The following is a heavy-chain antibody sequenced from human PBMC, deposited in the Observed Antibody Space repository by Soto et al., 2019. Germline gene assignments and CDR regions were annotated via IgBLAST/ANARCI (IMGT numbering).Heavy chain of an antibody. CDR1: GFTFSSYR. V-gene: IGHV3-7*01. D-gene: IGHD3-16*02. CDR2: IKQDGSEK. CDR3: ARELSYDYIWGSYRSHFDY. J-gene: IGHJ4*02. Sequence: GGSLRLSCAASGFTFSSYRMSWVRQAPGKGLEWVANIKQDGSEKYYVDSVKGRFTISRDNAKNSLYLQMNSLRAEETAVYYCARELSYDYIWGSYRSHFDYWGQGTLVTVSS.